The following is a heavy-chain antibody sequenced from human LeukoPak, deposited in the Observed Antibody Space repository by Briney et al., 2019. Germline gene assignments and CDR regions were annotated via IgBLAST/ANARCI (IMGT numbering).Heavy chain of an antibody. D-gene: IGHD2-21*01. Sequence: SETLSLTCTVSGGSISSGIHFWIWIRQPPGRGLEWIGSISYGGSTYYSPSLESRVTISVDTSKNQFSLRLSSVTAADTAVYYCARQALWFFDHWGQGTLVTVSS. J-gene: IGHJ4*02. CDR3: ARQALWFFDH. CDR1: GGSISSGIHF. V-gene: IGHV4-39*01. CDR2: ISYGGST.